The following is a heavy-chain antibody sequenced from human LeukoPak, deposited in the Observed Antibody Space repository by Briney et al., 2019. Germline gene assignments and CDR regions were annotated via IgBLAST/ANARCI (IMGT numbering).Heavy chain of an antibody. Sequence: SQTLSLTCAISGDSVSSKSAAWNWIRQSPSRGLEWLGRTYYRSKWSSGYAESVKSRITINPDTSKNQFSLQLKSVTPEDTAVYYCAKMDPTVIGWFDPWGQGTLVTVSS. CDR2: TYYRSKWSS. J-gene: IGHJ5*02. V-gene: IGHV6-1*01. CDR1: GDSVSSKSAA. D-gene: IGHD4-11*01. CDR3: AKMDPTVIGWFDP.